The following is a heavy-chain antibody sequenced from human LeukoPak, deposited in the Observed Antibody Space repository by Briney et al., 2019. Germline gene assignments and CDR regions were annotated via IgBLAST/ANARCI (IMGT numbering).Heavy chain of an antibody. Sequence: GGSLRLSCAASGFTFSDYYMSWIRQAPGKGLEWVSYISSSGGTTYCADSVKGRFTISRDNARNSLYLQMNTLRVEDTAVYFCARPEVVGGTYYYYYYMDVWGKGTTVTVSS. V-gene: IGHV3-11*01. CDR3: ARPEVVGGTYYYYYYMDV. J-gene: IGHJ6*03. D-gene: IGHD2-15*01. CDR1: GFTFSDYY. CDR2: ISSSGGTT.